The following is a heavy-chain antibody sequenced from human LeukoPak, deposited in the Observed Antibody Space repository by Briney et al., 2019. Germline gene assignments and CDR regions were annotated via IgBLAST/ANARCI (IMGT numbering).Heavy chain of an antibody. J-gene: IGHJ4*02. D-gene: IGHD2-15*01. Sequence: GGCLRLSFSTSGFTFSDYYMTSIRQAPGRGLGWGSYISRGGDSTKYAASVKGRFSISRDNAKNSLYLQMNSLRAEDTAVYYCARDGAEPNCSGDTCYYSLFDYWGQGTLVTVSS. CDR3: ARDGAEPNCSGDTCYYSLFDY. CDR1: GFTFSDYY. V-gene: IGHV3-11*06. CDR2: ISRGGDST.